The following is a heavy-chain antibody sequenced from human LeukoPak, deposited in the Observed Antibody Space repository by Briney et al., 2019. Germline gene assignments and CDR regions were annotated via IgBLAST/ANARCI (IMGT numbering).Heavy chain of an antibody. D-gene: IGHD1-26*01. CDR2: ISGNGERT. V-gene: IGHV3-23*01. Sequence: GGSLRLSCAASGFTFSSYSIDWVRQAPGKGLEWVSAISGNGERTYYADSEKGRLTISRDNSKNTLYLQMNSLRADDTAVYYCAKGMGATIVYYYYAMDVWGQGTTVTVSS. CDR1: GFTFSSYS. J-gene: IGHJ6*02. CDR3: AKGMGATIVYYYYAMDV.